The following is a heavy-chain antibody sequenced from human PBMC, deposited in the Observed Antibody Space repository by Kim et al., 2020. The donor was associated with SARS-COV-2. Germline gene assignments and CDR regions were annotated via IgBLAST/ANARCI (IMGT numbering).Heavy chain of an antibody. CDR3: ARHRGYGPYYFDY. J-gene: IGHJ4*02. Sequence: GESLKISCKGSGYSFTSYWISWVRQMPGKGLEWRGRIDPSDSYTNYSPSFQGHVTISADKSISTAYLQWSSLKASDTAMYYCARHRGYGPYYFDYWGQGTPVTVSS. V-gene: IGHV5-10-1*01. D-gene: IGHD5-18*01. CDR2: IDPSDSYT. CDR1: GYSFTSYW.